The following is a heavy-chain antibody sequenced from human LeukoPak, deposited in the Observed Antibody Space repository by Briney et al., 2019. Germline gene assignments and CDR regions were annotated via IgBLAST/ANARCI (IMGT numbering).Heavy chain of an antibody. CDR2: ISGSGGSK. V-gene: IGHV3-23*01. Sequence: GGSLRLSCAASGFTFSSYAMSWVRQAPGKGLEWVSAISGSGGSKYYADSVKGRFTISRDNSKNTLYLQMNSLRAEDTAVDYCAKDDYCGGDCIPPEDFQHWGQGTLVTVSS. J-gene: IGHJ1*01. CDR3: AKDDYCGGDCIPPEDFQH. D-gene: IGHD2-21*02. CDR1: GFTFSSYA.